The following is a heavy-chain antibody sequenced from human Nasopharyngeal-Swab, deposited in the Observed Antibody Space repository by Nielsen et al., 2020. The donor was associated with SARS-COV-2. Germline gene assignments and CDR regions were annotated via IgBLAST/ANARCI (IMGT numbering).Heavy chain of an antibody. CDR2: ISSSSYI. CDR3: ARALFGVVIIPPHYGMDV. D-gene: IGHD3-3*01. Sequence: GESLKISYAASGFTFSSYSMNWVRQAPGKGLEWVSSISSSSYIYYADSVKGRFTISRDNAKNSLYLQMNSLRAEDTAVYYCARALFGVVIIPPHYGMDVWGQGTTVTVSS. CDR1: GFTFSSYS. V-gene: IGHV3-21*01. J-gene: IGHJ6*02.